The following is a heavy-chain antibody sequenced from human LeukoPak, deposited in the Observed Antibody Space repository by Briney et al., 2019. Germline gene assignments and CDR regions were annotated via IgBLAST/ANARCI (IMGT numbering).Heavy chain of an antibody. J-gene: IGHJ6*03. CDR3: TKNGYYSMDV. CDR2: IFPTGST. V-gene: IGHV4-4*02. D-gene: IGHD3-3*01. CDR1: GDSVSSDKW. Sequence: SGTLSLTCAVSGDSVSSDKWWGWVRQSPGKGLEWIGEIFPTGSTFYNPSLRSRVTISIEKSENHFSLNLRSVTAADTAIYYCTKNGYYSMDVWGKGTTVIVSS.